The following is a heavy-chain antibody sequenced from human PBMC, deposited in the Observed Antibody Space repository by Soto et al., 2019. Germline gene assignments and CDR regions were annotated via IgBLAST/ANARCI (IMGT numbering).Heavy chain of an antibody. CDR3: AKDLLREYSYGPQWFDP. CDR2: ISYDGSNK. D-gene: IGHD5-18*01. V-gene: IGHV3-30*18. Sequence: QVQLVESGGGVVQPGRSLRLSCAASGFTFSSYGMHWVRQAPGKGLEWVAVISYDGSNKYYADSVKGRFTISRDNSQNTLYLKMNSLRAADTVVYYCAKDLLREYSYGPQWFDPWVQGTLVTVSS. CDR1: GFTFSSYG. J-gene: IGHJ5*02.